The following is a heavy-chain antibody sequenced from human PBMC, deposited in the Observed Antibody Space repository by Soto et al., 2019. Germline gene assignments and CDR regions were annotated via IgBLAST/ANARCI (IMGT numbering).Heavy chain of an antibody. Sequence: PSDTLSLTCTVSGGSISGHYWGWFRQPPGKRLEWIGYMHYTGSTNYNPSLQSRVTISLDTSKNQYSLNVSSVTAADTDVYYCAGGSGWLTLYWGLGTPVNVS. D-gene: IGHD6-19*01. CDR2: MHYTGST. CDR3: AGGSGWLTLY. CDR1: GGSISGHY. V-gene: IGHV4-59*11. J-gene: IGHJ4*02.